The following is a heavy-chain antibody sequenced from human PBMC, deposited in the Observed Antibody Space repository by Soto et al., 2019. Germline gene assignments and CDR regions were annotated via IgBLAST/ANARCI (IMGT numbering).Heavy chain of an antibody. CDR3: ARHIVYYSYYVDV. CDR2: IYYSGTT. CDR1: GGSISSSNYY. Sequence: QLQLQESGPGLVKPSETLSLTCYVSGGSISSSNYYWGGIRQPPGKGLEWIGTIYYSGTTYYDPSLKSRVTISVDTSNHQFSLKMNSVTDAYTAVYYCARHIVYYSYYVDVWGKGATVTVCS. J-gene: IGHJ6*03. V-gene: IGHV4-39*01. D-gene: IGHD3-16*02.